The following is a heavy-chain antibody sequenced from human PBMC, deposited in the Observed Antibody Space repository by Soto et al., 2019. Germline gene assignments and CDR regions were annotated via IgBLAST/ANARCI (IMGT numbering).Heavy chain of an antibody. CDR2: IKSKTDGGTT. CDR1: GFTFSNAW. J-gene: IGHJ6*02. D-gene: IGHD5-12*01. Sequence: PGGSLRLSCAASGFTFSNAWTNWVRQAPGKGLEWVGRIKSKTDGGTTDYAAPVKGRFTISRDDSKNTLYLQMNSLKTEDTAVYYCTTGEGGYDYPSRKQYYYYGMDVWGQGTTVTVSS. V-gene: IGHV3-15*07. CDR3: TTGEGGYDYPSRKQYYYYGMDV.